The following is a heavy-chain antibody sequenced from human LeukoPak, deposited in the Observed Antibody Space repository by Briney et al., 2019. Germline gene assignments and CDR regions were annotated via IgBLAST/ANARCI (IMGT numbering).Heavy chain of an antibody. CDR3: ARERRVNPVDY. V-gene: IGHV1-69*04. D-gene: IGHD1-14*01. Sequence: SVNVSCKACGGTFSSYAISWVRQAPGQGLAWMGRIIPILGIANSAQKFPGRVTITAENSTSTPYMELSSLRAEDTAVYYCARERRVNPVDYWGQGTLVTVSS. CDR1: GGTFSSYA. J-gene: IGHJ4*02. CDR2: IIPILGIA.